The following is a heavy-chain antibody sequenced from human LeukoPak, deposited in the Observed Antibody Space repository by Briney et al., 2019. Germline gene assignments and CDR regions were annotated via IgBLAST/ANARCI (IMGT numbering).Heavy chain of an antibody. J-gene: IGHJ6*02. CDR1: GGSISSYY. CDR3: ARGGGLDV. D-gene: IGHD3-16*01. CDR2: IYYSGGT. V-gene: IGHV4-59*01. Sequence: SETLSLTCTVSGGSISSYYWSWIRQPPGKGLEWLGYIYYSGGTMYNPSLNSRGTISVDMSKNQFSLKLSSVTPADTAVYFCARGGGLDVWGQGATVTVSS.